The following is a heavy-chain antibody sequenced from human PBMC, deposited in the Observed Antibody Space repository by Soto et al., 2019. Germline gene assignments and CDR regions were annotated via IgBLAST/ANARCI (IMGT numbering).Heavy chain of an antibody. Sequence: QVQLVESGGGVVQPGRSLRLSCAATGFTFSSYGMHWVRQAPGKGLEWVAVISYDGSKKYYADSVKGRFTISRDNSKNTLYLQMNSLRAEDTAVYYCAKSAPDNWFDPWGQGTLVTVSS. CDR3: AKSAPDNWFDP. CDR2: ISYDGSKK. CDR1: GFTFSSYG. J-gene: IGHJ5*02. V-gene: IGHV3-30*18.